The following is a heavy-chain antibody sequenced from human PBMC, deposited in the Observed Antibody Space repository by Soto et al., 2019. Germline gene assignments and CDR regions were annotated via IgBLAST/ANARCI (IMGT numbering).Heavy chain of an antibody. V-gene: IGHV3-66*01. D-gene: IGHD2-15*01. CDR3: AREPRYCRGGSCSITGDAYDI. Sequence: EVQLVESGGGLVQPGGSLRLSCTASGFIVSNTYVNWVRQAPGKGLEWVSVISNRGDTHYADSVRGRFSLSRDISDNSMHLQMNNLGVEDTAVYYCAREPRYCRGGSCSITGDAYDIWGQGTMLTVSS. CDR1: GFIVSNTY. J-gene: IGHJ3*02. CDR2: ISNRGDT.